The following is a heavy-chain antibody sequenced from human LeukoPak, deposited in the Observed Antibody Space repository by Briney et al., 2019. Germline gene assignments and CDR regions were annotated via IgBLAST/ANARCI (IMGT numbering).Heavy chain of an antibody. J-gene: IGHJ5*02. CDR1: GGSISRSSYY. CDR3: ARDRYCSGGSCYRRKKHSYNWFDP. CDR2: LYYSGST. V-gene: IGHV4-39*02. D-gene: IGHD2-15*01. Sequence: PSETLSLTCSASGGSISRSSYYWGWIRQPPGKGLEWIGSLYYSGSTYYNPSLKSRVTLSVDTSKNQFSLRLTSATAADSAVYYCARDRYCSGGSCYRRKKHSYNWFDPWGQGTLVTVSS.